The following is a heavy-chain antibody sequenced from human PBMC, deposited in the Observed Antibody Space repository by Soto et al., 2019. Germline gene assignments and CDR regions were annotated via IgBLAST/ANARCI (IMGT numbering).Heavy chain of an antibody. J-gene: IGHJ1*01. CDR2: ISYDGSNK. Sequence: VPLVESGGGVVQPGRSLRLSCAASGFTFSSYAMHWVRQAPGKGLEWVAVISYDGSNKYYADSVKGRFTISRDNSKNTLYVQMNSLRAEDTAVYYCARESEQWLNNRAEYFQHWGQGTLVTVSS. V-gene: IGHV3-30-3*01. CDR1: GFTFSSYA. D-gene: IGHD6-19*01. CDR3: ARESEQWLNNRAEYFQH.